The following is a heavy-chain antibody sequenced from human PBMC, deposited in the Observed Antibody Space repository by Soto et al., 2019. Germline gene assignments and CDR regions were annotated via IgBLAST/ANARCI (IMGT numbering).Heavy chain of an antibody. CDR3: ARVLQTYYYGSGSYDDAFDI. Sequence: ASVKVSCKASGYTFTGYYMHWVRQAPGQGLEWMGWINPNSGGTNYAQKFQGWVTMTRDTSISTAYMELSRLRSDDTAVYYCARVLQTYYYGSGSYDDAFDIWGQGTMVTVSS. J-gene: IGHJ3*02. V-gene: IGHV1-2*04. CDR1: GYTFTGYY. CDR2: INPNSGGT. D-gene: IGHD3-10*01.